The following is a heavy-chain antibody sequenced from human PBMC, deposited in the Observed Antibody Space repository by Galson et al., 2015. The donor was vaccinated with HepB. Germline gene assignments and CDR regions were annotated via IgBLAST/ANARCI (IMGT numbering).Heavy chain of an antibody. Sequence: VKVSCKVSGYTFTDYYMHWVQQAPGKGLEWMGLVDPEDGETIYAEKFQGRATITADTSTDTAYMELSSLRSEDTAVYYCATPGSYCGGDCYSPYDYWGQGTLVTVSS. CDR3: ATPGSYCGGDCYSPYDY. D-gene: IGHD2-21*01. V-gene: IGHV1-69-2*01. J-gene: IGHJ4*02. CDR2: VDPEDGET. CDR1: GYTFTDYY.